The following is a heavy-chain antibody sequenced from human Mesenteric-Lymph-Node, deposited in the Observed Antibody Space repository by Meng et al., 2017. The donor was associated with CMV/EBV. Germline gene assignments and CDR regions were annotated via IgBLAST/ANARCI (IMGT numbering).Heavy chain of an antibody. Sequence: GGSLRLSCAASGFTFHSYSMSWVRQAPGKGLEWVANIKQDGSEKYYVDSVKGRFTISRDNAKNSLYLQMNSLRAEDTAVYYCARAAPKVGYFDYWGQGTLVTVSS. V-gene: IGHV3-7*01. D-gene: IGHD1-26*01. J-gene: IGHJ4*02. CDR2: IKQDGSEK. CDR1: GFTFHSYS. CDR3: ARAAPKVGYFDY.